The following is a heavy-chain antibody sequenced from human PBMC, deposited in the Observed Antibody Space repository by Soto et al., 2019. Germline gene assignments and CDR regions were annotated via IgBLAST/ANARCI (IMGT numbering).Heavy chain of an antibody. Sequence: SVKVSCKASGGTFSSYSISWVRLAPGQGLEWMGGIIPIFGTANYAQKFQGRVTITADKSTSTAYMELSSLRSEDTAVYYCASISGYLYYFDYWGQGTLVTVSS. CDR3: ASISGYLYYFDY. J-gene: IGHJ4*02. D-gene: IGHD3-22*01. V-gene: IGHV1-69*06. CDR2: IIPIFGTA. CDR1: GGTFSSYS.